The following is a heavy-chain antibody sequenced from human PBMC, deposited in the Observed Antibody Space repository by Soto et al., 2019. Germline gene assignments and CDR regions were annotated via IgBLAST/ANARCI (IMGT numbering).Heavy chain of an antibody. CDR2: ISYDGSNK. D-gene: IGHD6-13*01. CDR1: GFTFSSYA. J-gene: IGHJ6*02. CDR3: ARDDIAAAGTLSDYYYYGMDV. Sequence: GGSLRLSCAASGFTFSSYAMHWVRQAPGKGLEWVAVISYDGSNKYYADSVKGRFTISRDNSKNTLYLQMNSLRAEDTAVYYCARDDIAAAGTLSDYYYYGMDVWGQGTTVTVSS. V-gene: IGHV3-30-3*01.